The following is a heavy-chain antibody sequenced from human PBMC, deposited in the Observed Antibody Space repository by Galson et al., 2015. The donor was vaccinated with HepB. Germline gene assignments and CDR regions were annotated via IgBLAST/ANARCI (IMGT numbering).Heavy chain of an antibody. V-gene: IGHV3-30*04. CDR3: ARGGGSGWYNAVYYYYYGMDV. D-gene: IGHD6-19*01. J-gene: IGHJ6*02. Sequence: SLRLSCAASGFTFSSYAMHWVRQAPGKGLEWVAVISYDGSNKYYADSVKGRFTISRDNSKNTLYLQMNSLRAEDTAVYYCARGGGSGWYNAVYYYYYGMDVWGQGTTVTVSS. CDR1: GFTFSSYA. CDR2: ISYDGSNK.